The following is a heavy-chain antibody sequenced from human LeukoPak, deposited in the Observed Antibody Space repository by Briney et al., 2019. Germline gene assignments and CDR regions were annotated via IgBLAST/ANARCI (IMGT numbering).Heavy chain of an antibody. V-gene: IGHV3-23*01. CDR1: GFTFIDYA. Sequence: GGSLRLSCAASGFTFIDYAMSWVRQAPGKGLEWVSAISGSAISTYYADSVTGRFTISRDNSNNTLYLQMNTLTDDDTAVYYCAKGMGYRGSWSNWFDPWGQGTLVTVSS. CDR2: ISGSAIST. D-gene: IGHD6-13*01. CDR3: AKGMGYRGSWSNWFDP. J-gene: IGHJ5*01.